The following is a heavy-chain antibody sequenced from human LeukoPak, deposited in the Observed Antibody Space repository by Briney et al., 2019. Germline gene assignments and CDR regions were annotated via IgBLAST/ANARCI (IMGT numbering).Heavy chain of an antibody. J-gene: IGHJ4*02. Sequence: PSETLSLTCSVSGGSISNYYWSWIRQPPGKGLEWIGYINYSGSTNYNPPLKGRVTISVDTSKNQFSLKLSSVTAADTAVYYCARVWAVVTRNRYFDYWGQGTLVTVSS. CDR3: ARVWAVVTRNRYFDY. V-gene: IGHV4-59*12. CDR1: GGSISNYY. D-gene: IGHD4-23*01. CDR2: INYSGST.